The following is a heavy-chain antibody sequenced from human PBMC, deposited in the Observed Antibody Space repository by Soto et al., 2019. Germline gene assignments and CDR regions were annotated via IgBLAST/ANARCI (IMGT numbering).Heavy chain of an antibody. CDR3: ARGGPYYYDSSGYSDYFDS. CDR1: GGSFSGYY. Sequence: SETLSLTCAVSGGSFSGYYWSWIRQPPGKGLEWIGEINHSGSTNYNPSLKSRVTISVDTSKNQFSLKLSSVTAADTAVYYCARGGPYYYDSSGYSDYFDSWGQGTLVTVSS. V-gene: IGHV4-34*01. D-gene: IGHD3-22*01. J-gene: IGHJ4*02. CDR2: INHSGST.